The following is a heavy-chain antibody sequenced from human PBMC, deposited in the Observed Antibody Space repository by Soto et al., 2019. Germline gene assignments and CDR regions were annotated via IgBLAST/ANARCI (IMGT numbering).Heavy chain of an antibody. CDR3: ARAPPGYDSSGYLTHAFDI. CDR1: GYTFTGYY. CDR2: INPNSGGT. V-gene: IGHV1-2*04. D-gene: IGHD3-22*01. Sequence: VASVKVSCKASGYTFTGYYMHWVRQAPGQGLEWMGWINPNSGGTNYAQKFQGWVTMTRDTSISTAYMELSRLRSDDTAVYYCARAPPGYDSSGYLTHAFDIWGQGTMVTVSS. J-gene: IGHJ3*02.